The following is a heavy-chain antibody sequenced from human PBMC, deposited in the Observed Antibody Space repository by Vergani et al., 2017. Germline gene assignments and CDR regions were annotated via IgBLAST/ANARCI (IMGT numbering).Heavy chain of an antibody. CDR3: AVDLAYSSSRFRYEADY. V-gene: IGHV3-21*01. CDR1: GFTFSSYS. CDR2: ISSSSSYI. D-gene: IGHD6-13*01. Sequence: EVQLVESGGGLVKPGGSLRLSCAASGFTFSSYSMNWVRQAPGKGLEWVSSISSSSSYIYYADSVKGRFTISRANAKNSLYLQMNSLRAEDTAVYDGAVDLAYSSSRFRYEADYWGQGTLVTVSS. J-gene: IGHJ4*02.